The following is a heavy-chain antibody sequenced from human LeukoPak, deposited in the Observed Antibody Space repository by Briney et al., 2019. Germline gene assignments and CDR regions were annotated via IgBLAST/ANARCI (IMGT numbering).Heavy chain of an antibody. J-gene: IGHJ4*02. Sequence: SETLSLTCTVSGGSIGSYYWHWIRQPPGKGLEWIGYIYFTGSTNYNPSLKSRVTISVDTSKNQFSLKLNSVTAAVTAIYYCARSTYSSSQWDYWGQGTLVTVFS. CDR2: IYFTGST. CDR3: ARSTYSSSQWDY. CDR1: GGSIGSYY. V-gene: IGHV4-59*01. D-gene: IGHD6-13*01.